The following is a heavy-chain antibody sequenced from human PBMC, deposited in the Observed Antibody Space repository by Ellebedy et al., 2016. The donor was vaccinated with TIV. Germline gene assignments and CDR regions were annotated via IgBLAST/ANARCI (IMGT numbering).Heavy chain of an antibody. J-gene: IGHJ4*02. D-gene: IGHD1-26*01. CDR2: IIPLFGTA. CDR1: GGTFSSYA. Sequence: AASVKVSCKASGGTFSSYAISWVRPAPGQGLEWMGGIIPLFGTANYAQKFQGRVAITADESTSTAYMELSSLMTEDTAVYYCARDLGMGGYFDYWGQGSLVTVSS. V-gene: IGHV1-69*13. CDR3: ARDLGMGGYFDY.